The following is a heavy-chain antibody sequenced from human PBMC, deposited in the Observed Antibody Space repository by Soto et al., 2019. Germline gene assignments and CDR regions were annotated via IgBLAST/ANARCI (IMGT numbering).Heavy chain of an antibody. V-gene: IGHV4-59*01. Sequence: QVQLQESGPGLVKPSETLSLTCTVSCGSISSYYWSWFRQPPGKGLEWIGYIYYSGSTNYNPSLKSRVTISVDTSKNQFSLKLSCVTAADTAVYYCARGQFGVVIMSNRNYYYYGMDVWGQGTTFTVS. J-gene: IGHJ6*02. D-gene: IGHD3-3*01. CDR3: ARGQFGVVIMSNRNYYYYGMDV. CDR1: CGSISSYY. CDR2: IYYSGST.